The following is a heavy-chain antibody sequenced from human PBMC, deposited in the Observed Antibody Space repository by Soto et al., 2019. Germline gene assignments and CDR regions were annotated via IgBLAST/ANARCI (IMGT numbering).Heavy chain of an antibody. CDR1: GYTFTSYY. D-gene: IGHD2-2*01. CDR2: INPSGGST. V-gene: IGHV1-46*03. CDR3: ARGAREYCSSTSCPNYYYMDV. J-gene: IGHJ6*03. Sequence: QVQLVQSGAEVKKPGASVKVSCKASGYTFTSYYMHWVRQAPGQGLEWMGIINPSGGSTSYAQKFQGRVTMTRDTSTSTVYMERSSLRSEDTAVYYCARGAREYCSSTSCPNYYYMDVWGKGTTVAVSS.